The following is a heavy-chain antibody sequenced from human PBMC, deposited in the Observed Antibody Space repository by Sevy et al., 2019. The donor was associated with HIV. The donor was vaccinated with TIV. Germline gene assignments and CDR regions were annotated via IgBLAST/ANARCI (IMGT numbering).Heavy chain of an antibody. J-gene: IGHJ4*02. CDR1: GGSISSGSHY. Sequence: SETLSLTCTVSGGSISSGSHYWGWIRQPPGKGLEWIGSIYFSGGTYYNPSLKSRVTISVDTSKNQFSLKQSPVTAADTAVYYCARHGGVSFYYDSSGPTPRGGYFDSWGQGTLVTVSS. CDR3: ARHGGVSFYYDSSGPTPRGGYFDS. CDR2: IYFSGGT. D-gene: IGHD3-22*01. V-gene: IGHV4-39*01.